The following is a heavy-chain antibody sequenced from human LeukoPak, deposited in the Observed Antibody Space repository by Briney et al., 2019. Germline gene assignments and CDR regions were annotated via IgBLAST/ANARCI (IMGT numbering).Heavy chain of an antibody. V-gene: IGHV3-23*01. CDR1: FGTYA. CDR3: ALKAGLPAYDI. J-gene: IGHJ3*02. D-gene: IGHD6-25*01. CDR2: IGSSGANT. Sequence: PGGSLRLSCSTFGTYAMAWVRQAPGKGLEWVSAIGSSGANTYYADSVKGRFTISRDNSRNILYLQMNSLRPEDTALYYCALKAGLPAYDIWGQGTMVTVSS.